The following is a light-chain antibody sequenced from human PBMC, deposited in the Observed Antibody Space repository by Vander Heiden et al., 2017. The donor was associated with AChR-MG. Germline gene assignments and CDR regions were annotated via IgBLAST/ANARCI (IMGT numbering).Light chain of an antibody. J-gene: IGKJ1*01. Sequence: EILMTQSPATLSVSPGERATLSCRASQSVSSNLAWYQQKPGQAPRLLIYGASTRATGIPARFSGSGSGTEFTLTISSLQSEDFAVYYCQQYNKWPPGTFGQRTKVEIK. CDR3: QQYNKWPPGT. CDR2: GAS. CDR1: QSVSSN. V-gene: IGKV3-15*01.